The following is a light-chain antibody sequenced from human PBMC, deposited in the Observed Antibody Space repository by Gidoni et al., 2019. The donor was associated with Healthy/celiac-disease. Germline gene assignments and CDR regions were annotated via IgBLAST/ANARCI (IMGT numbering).Light chain of an antibody. CDR3: QQYNNWPLT. J-gene: IGKJ4*01. CDR2: GAS. CDR1: QSVSSN. Sequence: EIEMTQSPATLSVSPGERATLSCRASQSVSSNLAWYQQKPGQAPRLLIYGASTRATGIPARFSGSGSGTEFTLTISSLQSEDFAVYYCQQYNNWPLTFGGXTKVEIK. V-gene: IGKV3-15*01.